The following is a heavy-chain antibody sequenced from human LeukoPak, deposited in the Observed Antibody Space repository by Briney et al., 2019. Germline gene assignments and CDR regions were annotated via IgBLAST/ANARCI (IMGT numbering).Heavy chain of an antibody. CDR3: ARPIAASWRYDAFDI. Sequence: ASVKVSCKVSGYTLTELSMHWVRQAPGKGLEWMGGFDPEDGETIYAQKFQGRVTMTEDTSTDTAYMELSSLRSEDTAVYYCARPIAASWRYDAFDIWGQGTMVTVSS. CDR2: FDPEDGET. V-gene: IGHV1-24*01. D-gene: IGHD6-13*01. CDR1: GYTLTELS. J-gene: IGHJ3*02.